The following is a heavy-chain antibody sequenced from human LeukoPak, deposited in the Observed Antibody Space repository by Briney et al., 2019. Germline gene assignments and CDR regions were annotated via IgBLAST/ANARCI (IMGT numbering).Heavy chain of an antibody. CDR3: TTIAAAGTRKNHDY. J-gene: IGHJ4*02. CDR2: IRSKGNRYET. Sequence: GGSLRLSCAASGFTFSGSAMHWVRQAAGKGLEGVGRIRSKGNRYETAYAASVKGRFTISRDDSKNTAYLQMNRLKTEDTAVYYCTTIAAAGTRKNHDYWGQGTLVTVSS. V-gene: IGHV3-73*01. CDR1: GFTFSGSA. D-gene: IGHD6-13*01.